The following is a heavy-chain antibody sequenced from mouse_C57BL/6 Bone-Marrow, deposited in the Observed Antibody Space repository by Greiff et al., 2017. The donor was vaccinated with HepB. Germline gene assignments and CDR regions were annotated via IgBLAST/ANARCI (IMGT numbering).Heavy chain of an antibody. CDR1: GYSFTGYY. CDR2: INPSTCGT. CDR3: ARGWAFDY. V-gene: IGHV1-42*01. D-gene: IGHD3-3*01. J-gene: IGHJ2*01. Sequence: EVQLQQSGPELVKPGASVKISCKASGYSFTGYYMNWVKQSPEKSLEWIGEINPSTCGTTYNQKFKAKATLTVDKSSSTAYMQLKSLTSEDSAVYYCARGWAFDYWGQGTTLTVSS.